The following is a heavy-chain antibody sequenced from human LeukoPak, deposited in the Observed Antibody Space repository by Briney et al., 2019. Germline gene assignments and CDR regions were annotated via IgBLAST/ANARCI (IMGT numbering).Heavy chain of an antibody. Sequence: GGSLTLASAACALTIRNVPMGRGCQAPVKGLEWVSAISGTGGSTYYTDSVRGRFTISRDNSKNTLSLQMNSLRAEDTAIYYCPKDSHGIYPSLTGGWGRGTPVTVSS. CDR1: ALTIRNVP. J-gene: IGHJ4*02. V-gene: IGHV3-23*01. D-gene: IGHD3-9*01. CDR3: PKDSHGIYPSLTGG. CDR2: ISGTGGST.